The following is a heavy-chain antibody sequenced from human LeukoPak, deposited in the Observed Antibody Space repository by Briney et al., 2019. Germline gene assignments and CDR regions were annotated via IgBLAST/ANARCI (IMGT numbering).Heavy chain of an antibody. D-gene: IGHD2-2*01. CDR2: IYTSGST. CDR3: ARDRSVVPAAISYFDY. V-gene: IGHV4-61*02. J-gene: IGHJ4*02. CDR1: GGSISSGSYY. Sequence: SETLSLTCTVSGGSISSGSYYWSWIRQPAGKGLEWIGRIYTSGSTNYNPSLKSRVTISVDTSKNQFSLKLSSVTAADTAVYYCARDRSVVPAAISYFDYWGQGTLVTVSS.